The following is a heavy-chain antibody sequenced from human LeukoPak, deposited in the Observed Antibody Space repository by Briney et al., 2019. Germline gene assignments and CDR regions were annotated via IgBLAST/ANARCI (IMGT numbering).Heavy chain of an antibody. CDR1: GYSFTSYW. J-gene: IGHJ4*02. D-gene: IGHD6-6*01. Sequence: GASLRISCKGSGYSFTSYWISWVRQLPGKGLEWMGRIDPSDSYTNYSPSFQGHVTISADKSISTAYLQWSSLKASDTAMYYCARHPGSSSPFDYWGQGTLVTVSS. CDR3: ARHPGSSSPFDY. CDR2: IDPSDSYT. V-gene: IGHV5-10-1*01.